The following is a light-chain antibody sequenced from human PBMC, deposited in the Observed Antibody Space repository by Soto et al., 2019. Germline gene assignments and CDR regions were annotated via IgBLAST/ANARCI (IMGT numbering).Light chain of an antibody. J-gene: IGLJ2*01. CDR2: AVS. V-gene: IGLV2-8*01. Sequence: QSALAQPASVSGSPGQSITISCTGTSSGVGAYKYVSWYQQHPGKAPKLMIYAVSERPSGVPDRFSGSKSGNTASLTVSGLQAEDEADYYRSSYADTNNLLFGGGTKVTVL. CDR3: SSYADTNNLL. CDR1: SSGVGAYKY.